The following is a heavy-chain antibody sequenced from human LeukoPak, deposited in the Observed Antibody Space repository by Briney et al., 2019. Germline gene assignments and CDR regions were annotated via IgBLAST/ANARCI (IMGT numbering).Heavy chain of an antibody. CDR1: GGSISSSSYY. CDR3: AGMATVELSFDY. D-gene: IGHD5-24*01. V-gene: IGHV4-39*01. CDR2: IYYSGST. Sequence: YPSETLSLTCTVSGGSISSSSYYWGWIRQPPGKGLEWIGSIYYSGSTYYNPPLKSRVTISVDTSKNQFSLKLSSVTAADTAVYYCAGMATVELSFDYWGQGTLVTVSS. J-gene: IGHJ4*02.